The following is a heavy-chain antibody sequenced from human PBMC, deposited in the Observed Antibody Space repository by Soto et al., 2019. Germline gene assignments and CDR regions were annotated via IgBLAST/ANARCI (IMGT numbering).Heavy chain of an antibody. CDR3: ARDGPPLVY. Sequence: QVQLVESGGGVVQPGRSLRLSCAASGFTFSSYAMHWVRQAPGKGLEWVAVISYDGSNKYYADSVKGRFTISRDNSKNTLYLQINSLRAEDTAVYYCARDGPPLVYWGQGTLVTVSS. CDR2: ISYDGSNK. CDR1: GFTFSSYA. V-gene: IGHV3-30-3*01. J-gene: IGHJ4*02.